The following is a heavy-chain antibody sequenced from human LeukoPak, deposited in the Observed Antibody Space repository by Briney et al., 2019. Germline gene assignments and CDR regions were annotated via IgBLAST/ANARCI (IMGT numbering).Heavy chain of an antibody. CDR3: ASYKEMATYFDY. V-gene: IGHV4-61*05. J-gene: IGHJ4*02. CDR1: GGSISSSSYY. CDR2: IYYSGST. Sequence: PSETLSLTCTVSGGSISSSSYYWGWIRQPPGKGLEWIGYIYYSGSTNYNPSLKSRVTISVHTSKNQFSLKLSSVTAADTAVYYCASYKEMATYFDYWGQGTLVTVSS. D-gene: IGHD5-24*01.